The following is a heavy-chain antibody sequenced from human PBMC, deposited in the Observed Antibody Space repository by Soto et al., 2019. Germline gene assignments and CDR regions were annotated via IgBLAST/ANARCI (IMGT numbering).Heavy chain of an antibody. V-gene: IGHV1-18*01. CDR1: VYTFTSYG. CDR3: ARDPSPRIRHSWSDP. D-gene: IGHD3-16*01. Sequence: ASVKVSCKASVYTFTSYGISWVRQAPGQGLEWMGWISAYNGNTNYAQKLQGRVTMTTDTSTSTAYMELRSLRSDDTAAYYCARDPSPRIRHSWSDPWGQGTLVTVSS. J-gene: IGHJ5*02. CDR2: ISAYNGNT.